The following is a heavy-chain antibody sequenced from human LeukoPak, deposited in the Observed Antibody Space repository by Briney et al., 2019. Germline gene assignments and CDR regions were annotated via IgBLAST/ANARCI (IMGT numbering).Heavy chain of an antibody. CDR3: AKSLGTIFGVLTRTFNY. V-gene: IGHV3-23*01. CDR1: GFTFSSYA. J-gene: IGHJ4*02. D-gene: IGHD3-3*01. Sequence: PGGSLRLSCAASGFTFSSYAMSWVRQAPGKGLEWVSGITDSGGRTYYAESVKGRFTISRDNSKNTLYLQMNSLGAEDTAVYYCAKSLGTIFGVLTRTFNYWGQGTLVTVSS. CDR2: ITDSGGRT.